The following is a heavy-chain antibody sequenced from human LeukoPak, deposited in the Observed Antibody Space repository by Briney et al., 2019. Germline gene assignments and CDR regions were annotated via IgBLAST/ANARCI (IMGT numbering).Heavy chain of an antibody. J-gene: IGHJ4*02. V-gene: IGHV3-23*01. CDR3: AKGPCYGSGSYPLIFDY. CDR2: ISGSGGST. D-gene: IGHD3-10*01. CDR1: GFTFSSYA. Sequence: GGSLRLSCAASGFTFSSYAMSWVRQAPGKGLEWVSAISGSGGSTYYADSVKGRFTISRDNSKNTLYLQMNSLRAEDTAVYYCAKGPCYGSGSYPLIFDYWGQGTLVTVSS.